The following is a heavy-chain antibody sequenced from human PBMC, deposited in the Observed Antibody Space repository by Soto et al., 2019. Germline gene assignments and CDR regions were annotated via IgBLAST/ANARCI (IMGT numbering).Heavy chain of an antibody. CDR3: ATGGTYSAHVWGTHRSNPVDY. J-gene: IGHJ4*02. Sequence: PSETLSLTCAVYGGSLNDYYWSWIRQPPGKGLEWIGEINHSGSTKYNPSLKSRVTISADTSKSQFSLRLNSVTAADTAVYYCATGGTYSAHVWGTHRSNPVDYWGQGTLVTVSS. V-gene: IGHV4-34*01. D-gene: IGHD3-16*02. CDR2: INHSGST. CDR1: GGSLNDYY.